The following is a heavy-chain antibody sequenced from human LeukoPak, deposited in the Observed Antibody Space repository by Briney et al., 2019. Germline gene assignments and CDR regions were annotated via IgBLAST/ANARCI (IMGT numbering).Heavy chain of an antibody. CDR3: ARKALNLGALGY. J-gene: IGHJ6*02. CDR1: GYTFTSYG. Sequence: ASVKVSCKGSGYTFTSYGISWVRQAPGQGLEWMGWISAYNGNTNYAQKVQGRATMTTDTSTSTAYMELRSLRSDDTAVYYCARKALNLGALGYWGQGTTVTVSS. V-gene: IGHV1-18*01. D-gene: IGHD3-16*01. CDR2: ISAYNGNT.